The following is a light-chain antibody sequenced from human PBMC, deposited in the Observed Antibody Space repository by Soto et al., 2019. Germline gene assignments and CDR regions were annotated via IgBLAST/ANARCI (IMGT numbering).Light chain of an antibody. V-gene: IGLV2-14*01. J-gene: IGLJ2*01. Sequence: QSALTQPASVSGSPGQSITISCTGSSGDIGDYKYVSWYKQHPGKAPKLMIYDVSNRPSGVSNRFSASKSGNTASLTISGPQAEDEADYYCSSYTSTNFVIFGGGTKVTVL. CDR1: SGDIGDYKY. CDR3: SSYTSTNFVI. CDR2: DVS.